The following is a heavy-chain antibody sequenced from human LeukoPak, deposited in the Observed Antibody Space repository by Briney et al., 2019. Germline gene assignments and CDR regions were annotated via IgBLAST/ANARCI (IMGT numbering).Heavy chain of an antibody. CDR2: INHSGST. D-gene: IGHD4-17*01. CDR3: ARADYGDRFDI. CDR1: GGSFSGYY. V-gene: IGHV4-34*01. J-gene: IGHJ3*02. Sequence: SETLSLTCAVYGGSFSGYYWSWIRQPPGKGLEWTGEINHSGSTNYNASLKSRVTISVDTSKNQFSLKLSSVTAADTAVYYCARADYGDRFDIWGQGTMVTVSS.